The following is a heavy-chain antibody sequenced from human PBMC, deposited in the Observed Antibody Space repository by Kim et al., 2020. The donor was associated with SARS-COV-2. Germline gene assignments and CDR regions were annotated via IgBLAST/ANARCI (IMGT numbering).Heavy chain of an antibody. CDR3: ARGRRGFGELYDY. CDR2: INHSGST. CDR1: GGSFSGYY. D-gene: IGHD3-10*01. J-gene: IGHJ4*02. V-gene: IGHV4-34*01. Sequence: SETLSLTCAVYGGSFSGYYWSWIRQPPGKGLEWIGEINHSGSTNYNPSLKSRVTISVDTSKNQFSLKLSSVTAADTAVYYCARGRRGFGELYDYWGQGTLVTVSS.